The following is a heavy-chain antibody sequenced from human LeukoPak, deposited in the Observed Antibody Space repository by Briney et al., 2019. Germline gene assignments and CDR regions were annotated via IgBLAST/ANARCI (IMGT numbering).Heavy chain of an antibody. CDR3: ARDDYGDSEGVRWFDP. CDR2: ISYDGSNK. V-gene: IGHV3-30*03. D-gene: IGHD4-17*01. CDR1: GFTFSSYG. J-gene: IGHJ5*02. Sequence: PGGSLRLSCAASGFTFSSYGTHWVRQAPGKGLEWVAVISYDGSNKYYADSAKGRFTISRDNSKNTLYLQMNSLRAEDTAVYFCARDDYGDSEGVRWFDPWGQGTLVTVSS.